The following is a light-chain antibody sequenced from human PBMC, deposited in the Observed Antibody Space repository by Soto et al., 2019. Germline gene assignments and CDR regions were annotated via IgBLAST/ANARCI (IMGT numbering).Light chain of an antibody. Sequence: DIQMTQSPSTLSASVGDRVPTTCRASQSISSWLAWYQQKPGKAPRLLMYQASSLKSGVPSRFSGSGSETEFTLTITSLQPDDTATYFCQQYSTYLWTFGQGTKVDIK. V-gene: IGKV1-5*03. CDR2: QAS. CDR3: QQYSTYLWT. J-gene: IGKJ1*01. CDR1: QSISSW.